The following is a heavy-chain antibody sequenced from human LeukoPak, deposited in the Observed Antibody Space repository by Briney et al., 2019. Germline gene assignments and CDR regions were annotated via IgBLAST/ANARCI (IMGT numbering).Heavy chain of an antibody. CDR1: GYSFTSFY. D-gene: IGHD1-1*01. J-gene: IGHJ4*02. V-gene: IGHV1-46*01. CDR3: ARGASAGSGPSSFDT. CDR2: INPFDGST. Sequence: ASVKVSCKVSGYSFTSFYMNWVRQAPGQGPEWMGIINPFDGSTVYAERFEGRVTLTRDTSTTTVYMELSSLRSEDTAVYYCARGASAGSGPSSFDTWGPGTLVTVSS.